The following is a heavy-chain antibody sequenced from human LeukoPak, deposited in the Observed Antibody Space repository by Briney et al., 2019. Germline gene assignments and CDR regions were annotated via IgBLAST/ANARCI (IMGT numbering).Heavy chain of an antibody. V-gene: IGHV3-30-3*01. CDR2: ISYDGSNK. Sequence: PGGSLRLSCAASGFTFSSYAMHWVRQAPGKGLERVAVISYDGSNKYYADSVKGRFTISRDNSKNTLYLQMNSLRAEDTAVYYCASVGLSDYWGQGTLVTVSS. CDR1: GFTFSSYA. J-gene: IGHJ4*02. CDR3: ASVGLSDY.